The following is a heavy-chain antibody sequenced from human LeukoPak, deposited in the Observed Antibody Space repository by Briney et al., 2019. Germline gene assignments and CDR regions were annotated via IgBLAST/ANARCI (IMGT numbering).Heavy chain of an antibody. D-gene: IGHD4-17*01. CDR3: ARDSTVTTFPGCVDP. J-gene: IGHJ5*02. CDR1: GYTFTNYY. V-gene: IGHV1-46*01. CDR2: INPSGGST. Sequence: ASVKVSCKASGYTFTNYYVHWVRQAPGQGLEWMGVINPSGGSTNYAQKFQGRVTMTRDTSTSTVYMELSSLRSEDTAVYYCARDSTVTTFPGCVDPWGQGTLVTVSS.